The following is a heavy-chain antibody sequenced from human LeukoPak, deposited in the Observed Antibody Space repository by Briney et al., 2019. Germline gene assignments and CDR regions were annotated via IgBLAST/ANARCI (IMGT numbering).Heavy chain of an antibody. Sequence: ASVKVSCKASGGTFSSYAISWVRQAPGQGLERMGGIIPIFGTANYAQKFQGRVTITTDESTSTAYVELSSLRSEDTAVYYCASLATYYYDSSGHWEYYFDYWGQGTLVTVSS. CDR2: IIPIFGTA. J-gene: IGHJ4*02. V-gene: IGHV1-69*05. D-gene: IGHD3-22*01. CDR3: ASLATYYYDSSGHWEYYFDY. CDR1: GGTFSSYA.